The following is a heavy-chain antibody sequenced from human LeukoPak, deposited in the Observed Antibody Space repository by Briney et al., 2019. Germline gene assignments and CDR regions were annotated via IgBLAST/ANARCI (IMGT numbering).Heavy chain of an antibody. D-gene: IGHD3-16*01. CDR3: AKEGGGAFDI. CDR1: GFTFSSYG. J-gene: IGHJ3*02. CDR2: ISGGATT. Sequence: GGSLRLSCEASGFTFSSYGMSWVRQAPGKGLEWVSAISGGATTYYADSVKGRFTISRDNAKNSLYLQMNSLRADDTAVYYCAKEGGGAFDIWGQGTMVTVSS. V-gene: IGHV3-23*01.